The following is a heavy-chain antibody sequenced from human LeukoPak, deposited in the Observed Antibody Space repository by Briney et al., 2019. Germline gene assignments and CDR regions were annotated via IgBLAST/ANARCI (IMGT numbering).Heavy chain of an antibody. J-gene: IGHJ4*02. D-gene: IGHD3-22*01. CDR1: GFTFSPYS. Sequence: PGGSLRLSCVVSGFTFSPYSMNWVRQAPGKGLEWVSAISGSGGSTYYADSVKGRFTISRDNSKNTLYLQMNSLRAEDTAVYYCAKERGLYYYDSSGYYPRPLGLIDYWGQGTLVTVSS. V-gene: IGHV3-23*01. CDR3: AKERGLYYYDSSGYYPRPLGLIDY. CDR2: ISGSGGST.